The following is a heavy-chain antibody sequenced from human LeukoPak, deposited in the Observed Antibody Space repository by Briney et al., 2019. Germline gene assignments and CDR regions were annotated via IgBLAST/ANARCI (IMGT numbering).Heavy chain of an antibody. D-gene: IGHD6-13*01. V-gene: IGHV1-2*06. CDR2: INPNSGGT. CDR1: GYTFTGYY. J-gene: IGHJ4*02. CDR3: ARDPSSWYSRAHDY. Sequence: ASVKVSCKASGYTFTGYYMHWVRQAPGQGLEWMGRINPNSGGTNYAQKFQGRVTMTRDTSISTAYMELSRLRSDDTAVYYCARDPSSWYSRAHDYWGQGTLVTVSS.